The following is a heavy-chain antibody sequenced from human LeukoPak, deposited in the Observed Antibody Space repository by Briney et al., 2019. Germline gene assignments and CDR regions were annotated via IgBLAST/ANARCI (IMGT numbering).Heavy chain of an antibody. CDR2: IYYSGST. CDR3: ARLRACIAAAGHFDY. V-gene: IGHV4-59*08. CDR1: GGSISSYY. J-gene: IGHJ4*02. D-gene: IGHD6-13*01. Sequence: PSETLSLTCTVSGGSISSYYWSWIRQPPGKGLEWIGYIYYSGSTNYNPSLKSRVTISVDTSKNQFSLKLSSVTAADTAVYYCARLRACIAAAGHFDYWGQGTLVTVSS.